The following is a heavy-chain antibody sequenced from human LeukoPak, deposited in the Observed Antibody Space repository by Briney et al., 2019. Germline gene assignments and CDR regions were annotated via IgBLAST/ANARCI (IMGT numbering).Heavy chain of an antibody. CDR3: ARVRDISGHWGFLDY. J-gene: IGHJ4*02. V-gene: IGHV3-74*01. CDR1: GFTFSSYW. Sequence: GGTLRLSCAASGFTFSSYWMHWVRQAPGKGLVWVSRLNSDGSNTSYADSVKGRFTISRDNAKNTLCLQMNSLRAEDTAVFYCARVRDISGHWGFLDYWGQGTLVTVSS. D-gene: IGHD6-19*01. CDR2: LNSDGSNT.